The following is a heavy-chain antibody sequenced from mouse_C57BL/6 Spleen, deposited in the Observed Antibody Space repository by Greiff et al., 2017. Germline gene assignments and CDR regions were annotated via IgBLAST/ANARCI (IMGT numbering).Heavy chain of an antibody. CDR1: GYTFTSYW. CDR2: IDPNSGGT. Sequence: VQLQQSGAELVKPGASVKLSYKASGYTFTSYWMHWVKQRPGRGLEWIGRIDPNSGGTKYNEKFKSKATLTVDKPSSTAYMQLSSLTSEDSAVYYWARSGGVTTVVATRYYFDDWGQGTTLTVSS. CDR3: ARSGGVTTVVATRYYFDD. D-gene: IGHD1-1*01. V-gene: IGHV1-72*01. J-gene: IGHJ2*01.